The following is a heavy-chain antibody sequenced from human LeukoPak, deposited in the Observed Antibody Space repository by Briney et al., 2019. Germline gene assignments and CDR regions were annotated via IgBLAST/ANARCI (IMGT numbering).Heavy chain of an antibody. D-gene: IGHD2-15*01. J-gene: IGHJ4*02. CDR2: IYTSGST. CDR3: AGEDCSGGSCTLDY. Sequence: SETLSLTCTVSGNSFGNYYWSWIRQPAGKGLEWIGRIYTSGSTTYNPSLKSRVTISVDTSKNHFSLKLRPVTAADTAVYYCAGEDCSGGSCTLDYWGQGILVTVSS. CDR1: GNSFGNYY. V-gene: IGHV4-4*07.